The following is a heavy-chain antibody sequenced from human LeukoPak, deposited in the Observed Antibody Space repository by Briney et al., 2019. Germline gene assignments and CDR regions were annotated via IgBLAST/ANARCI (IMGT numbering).Heavy chain of an antibody. CDR2: IYSAGSR. CDR3: ASGGLGVRKFYSDPFHY. Sequence: GGSLRLSCAASGVTVSINYMSWVRQAPGKGLEWVSIIYSAGSRYYADSVRGRFTISRDDSKNTMSLQMNSLRAEDSAVYYCASGGLGVRKFYSDPFHYWGQGTLVTVSS. D-gene: IGHD2-15*01. CDR1: GVTVSINY. J-gene: IGHJ4*02. V-gene: IGHV3-53*01.